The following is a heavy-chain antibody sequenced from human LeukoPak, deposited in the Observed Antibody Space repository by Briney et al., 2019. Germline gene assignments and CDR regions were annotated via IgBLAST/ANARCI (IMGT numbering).Heavy chain of an antibody. CDR2: ISVYNGNT. J-gene: IGHJ4*02. CDR1: GYTFISYD. V-gene: IGHV1-18*01. Sequence: ASVKVSCKASGYTFISYDISWVRQAPGQGLEWMGWISVYNGNTNYAQNLQGRVTMTTDTSTSTAYLELRSLRSDDTAVYYCARDRTRYGGNSDSNYWGQGTLVTVSS. D-gene: IGHD4-23*01. CDR3: ARDRTRYGGNSDSNY.